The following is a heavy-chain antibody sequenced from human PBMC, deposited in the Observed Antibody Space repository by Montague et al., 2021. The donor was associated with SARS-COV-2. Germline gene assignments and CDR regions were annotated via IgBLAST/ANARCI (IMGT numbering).Heavy chain of an antibody. CDR2: RYQNGAT. CDR3: ARSGVGIFDFSYFDS. J-gene: IGHJ4*02. D-gene: IGHD3-3*01. CDR1: GFSISSGYY. Sequence: SETLSLTCSVSGFSISSGYYWGWIRQTPGKGLEWIGSRYQNGATYYSPSLKRPVTILLDTSKNQFSLSLTPVTAADTAVYYCARSGVGIFDFSYFDSWGQGSLVVVS. V-gene: IGHV4-38-2*02.